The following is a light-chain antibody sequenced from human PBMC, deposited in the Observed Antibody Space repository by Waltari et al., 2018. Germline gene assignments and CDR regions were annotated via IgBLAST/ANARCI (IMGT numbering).Light chain of an antibody. CDR2: EVS. Sequence: QSALTQPASVSGSPGQSITISCTGTSSDVGGYNSVSWYQQHPGNAPKLMIYEVSNRPSGVSNRFSGSKSGNTASLTISGLQAEDEADYYCSSYTSSSTYVVFGGGTKLTVL. CDR3: SSYTSSSTYVV. V-gene: IGLV2-14*01. CDR1: SSDVGGYNS. J-gene: IGLJ2*01.